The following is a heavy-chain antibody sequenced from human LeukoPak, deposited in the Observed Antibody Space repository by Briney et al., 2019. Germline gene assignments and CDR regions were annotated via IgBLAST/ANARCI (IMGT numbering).Heavy chain of an antibody. V-gene: IGHV4-59*01. CDR3: ARDGGDNYYYYYMDV. J-gene: IGHJ6*03. D-gene: IGHD3-16*01. CDR1: GGSISSYY. CDR2: IYHTGST. Sequence: SETLSLTCTVSGGSISSYYWSWFRQSPGTGLEWIGSIYHTGSTNYNPSLKSRVTISVDTSKNQFSLKLSSVTAADTAVYYCARDGGDNYYYYYMDVWGKGTTVTVSS.